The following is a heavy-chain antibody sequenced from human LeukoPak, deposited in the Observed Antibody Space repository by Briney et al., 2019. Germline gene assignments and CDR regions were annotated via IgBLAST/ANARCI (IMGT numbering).Heavy chain of an antibody. CDR3: ARDPPRRYDFWSGPPDYYYMDV. Sequence: GRSLRLSCAASGFTFSSYAMHWVRQAPGKGLAWVAVISYDGSNKYYADSVKGRFTISRDNSKNTLYLQMNSLRAEDTAVYYCARDPPRRYDFWSGPPDYYYMDVWGKGTTVTVSS. J-gene: IGHJ6*03. CDR1: GFTFSSYA. D-gene: IGHD3-3*01. V-gene: IGHV3-30*04. CDR2: ISYDGSNK.